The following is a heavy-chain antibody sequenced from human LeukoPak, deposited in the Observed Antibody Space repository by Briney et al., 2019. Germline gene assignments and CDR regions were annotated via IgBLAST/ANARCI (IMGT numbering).Heavy chain of an antibody. Sequence: ASVKVSCKASGYTFTSYYMHWVRQAPGQGLEWMGWTNPNSGGTNYAQKFQGRVTMTRDTSISTAYMELSRLRSDDTAVYYCARAHIAAAPSDYWGQGTLVTVSS. V-gene: IGHV1-2*02. CDR2: TNPNSGGT. D-gene: IGHD6-13*01. CDR3: ARAHIAAAPSDY. J-gene: IGHJ4*02. CDR1: GYTFTSYY.